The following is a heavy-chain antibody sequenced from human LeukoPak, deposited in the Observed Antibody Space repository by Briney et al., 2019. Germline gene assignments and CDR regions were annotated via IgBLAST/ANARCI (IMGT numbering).Heavy chain of an antibody. D-gene: IGHD6-19*01. Sequence: SETLSLTCTVSGVSISSSSYYGGWIRQPPGKGLEWIGSIYYSGSTYYNPSLKSRVTISVDTSKNQFSLKLSSVTAADTAVYYCARRFGSGWFPRGFDYWGQGTLVTVSS. CDR3: ARRFGSGWFPRGFDY. V-gene: IGHV4-39*01. CDR1: GVSISSSSYY. CDR2: IYYSGST. J-gene: IGHJ4*02.